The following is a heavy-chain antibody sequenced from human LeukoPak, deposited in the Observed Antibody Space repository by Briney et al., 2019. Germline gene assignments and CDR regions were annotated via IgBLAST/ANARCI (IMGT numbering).Heavy chain of an antibody. Sequence: GGSLRLSCAASGFTFSSYGMHWVRQAPGKGLEWVAVISYDGSNKYYADSVKGRFTISRDNSKNTLYLQMNSLRAEDTAVYYCAKDLSLDSSGYYGSAFDIWGQGTMVTVSS. V-gene: IGHV3-30*18. CDR2: ISYDGSNK. J-gene: IGHJ3*02. D-gene: IGHD3-22*01. CDR3: AKDLSLDSSGYYGSAFDI. CDR1: GFTFSSYG.